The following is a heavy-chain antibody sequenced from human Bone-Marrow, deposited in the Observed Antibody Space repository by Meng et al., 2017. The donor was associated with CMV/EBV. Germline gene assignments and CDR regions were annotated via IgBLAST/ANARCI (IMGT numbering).Heavy chain of an antibody. Sequence: SQTLSLTCAVYGGSFSGYYWSWIRQPPGKGLEWIGEINHSGSTNYNPSLKSRVTISVDTSKNQFSLKLSSVTAEDTAVYYCARKPLAAAGHNWFDPWGQGTLVTVSS. D-gene: IGHD6-13*01. CDR2: INHSGST. V-gene: IGHV4-34*01. CDR1: GGSFSGYY. CDR3: ARKPLAAAGHNWFDP. J-gene: IGHJ5*02.